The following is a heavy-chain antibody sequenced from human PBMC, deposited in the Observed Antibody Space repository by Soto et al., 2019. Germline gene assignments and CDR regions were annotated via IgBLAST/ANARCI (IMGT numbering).Heavy chain of an antibody. Sequence: QVQLVESGGGVVQPGRSLRLSCAASGFTFSSYAISWVRQAPGQGLEWMGGIIPIFGTANYAQKFQGRVTITADKSTSTAYMELSSLRSEDTAVYYCARAFTGIAVAGYYFDYWGQGTLVTVSS. V-gene: IGHV1-69*06. CDR2: IIPIFGTA. CDR1: GFTFSSYA. CDR3: ARAFTGIAVAGYYFDY. J-gene: IGHJ4*02. D-gene: IGHD6-19*01.